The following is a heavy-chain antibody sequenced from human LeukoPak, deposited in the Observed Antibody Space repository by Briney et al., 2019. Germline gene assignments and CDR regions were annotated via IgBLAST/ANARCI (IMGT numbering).Heavy chain of an antibody. CDR3: ARGSRDGYNIDY. V-gene: IGHV1-69*06. D-gene: IGHD5-24*01. CDR1: GGTFSSYA. J-gene: IGHJ4*02. Sequence: GASVKVSCKASGGTFSSYAISWVRQAPGQGLEWMGGIIPIFGTANYAQKFQGRVTITADKSTSTAYMELSSLRSEDTAVYYCARGSRDGYNIDYWGQGTLVTVSS. CDR2: IIPIFGTA.